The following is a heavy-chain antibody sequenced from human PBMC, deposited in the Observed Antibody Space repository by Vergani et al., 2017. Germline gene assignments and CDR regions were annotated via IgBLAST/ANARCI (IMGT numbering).Heavy chain of an antibody. CDR2: IIPIFGTA. V-gene: IGHV1-69*06. J-gene: IGHJ4*02. CDR3: AKDGTMVRGVITQHFDY. Sequence: QVQLVQSGAEVKKPGSSVKVSCKASGGTFSSYAISWVRQAPGQGLEWMGGIIPIFGTANYAQKFQGRVTITADKSTSTAYMELSSLRSEDTAVYYCAKDGTMVRGVITQHFDYWGQGTLVTVSS. D-gene: IGHD3-10*01. CDR1: GGTFSSYA.